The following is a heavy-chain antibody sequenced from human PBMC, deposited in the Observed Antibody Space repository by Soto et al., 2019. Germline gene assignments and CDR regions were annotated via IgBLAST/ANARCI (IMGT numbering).Heavy chain of an antibody. CDR3: AKNPYGSGSYGPCDI. CDR2: ISGSGGST. V-gene: IGHV3-23*01. J-gene: IGHJ3*02. Sequence: EVQLLESGGGLVQPGGSLRLSCAASGFTFSSYAMSWVRQAPGKGLEWVSAISGSGGSTYYADSVKGRFTISRDNSKNTLYLHMNIPRAEDTAVYYCAKNPYGSGSYGPCDIWGQGTMVTVSS. CDR1: GFTFSSYA. D-gene: IGHD3-10*01.